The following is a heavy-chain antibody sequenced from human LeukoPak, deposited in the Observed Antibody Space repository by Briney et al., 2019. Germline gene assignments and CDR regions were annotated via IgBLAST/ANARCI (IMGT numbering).Heavy chain of an antibody. Sequence: GGSLRLSCAASGFIFSSYEMGWARQAQGKGLKWVSLIVSSDIPIFYADSVKGRFTISRDNAKNSLSLQMNSLRAGDTGLYYCARDAKGRDCSGATCYAHAFDIWGQGTMVTVSS. CDR3: ARDAKGRDCSGATCYAHAFDI. D-gene: IGHD2-2*01. J-gene: IGHJ3*02. CDR2: IVSSDIPI. V-gene: IGHV3-48*03. CDR1: GFIFSSYE.